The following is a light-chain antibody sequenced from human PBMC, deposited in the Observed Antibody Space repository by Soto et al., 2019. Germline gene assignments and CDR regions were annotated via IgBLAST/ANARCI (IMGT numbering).Light chain of an antibody. CDR1: QSVSSY. J-gene: IGKJ2*01. CDR2: DAS. V-gene: IGKV3-11*01. Sequence: EIVLTQSPATLSLSPGERATLSCRASQSVSSYLAWYQQKPGQAPRLLIYDASNRATGIPARFSCSGSGTDFTLTISSLEPEDFAVYYCQQHSNWPPYTFGQGTKLEIK. CDR3: QQHSNWPPYT.